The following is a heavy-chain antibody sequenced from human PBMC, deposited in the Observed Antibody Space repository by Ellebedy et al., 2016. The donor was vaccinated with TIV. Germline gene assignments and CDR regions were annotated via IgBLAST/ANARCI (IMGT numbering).Heavy chain of an antibody. CDR2: ISSNSDFV. J-gene: IGHJ4*02. V-gene: IGHV3-21*01. CDR3: ARERLSLEAAFDY. CDR1: GFTFSSYT. Sequence: GGSLRLSCAASGFTFSSYTINWVRQAPGKGLEWVSCISSNSDFVYYADSVKGRFTITSDNAKKTLFLQMNSLRPEDTAVYSCARERLSLEAAFDYWGQGTPVTVSS. D-gene: IGHD6-13*01.